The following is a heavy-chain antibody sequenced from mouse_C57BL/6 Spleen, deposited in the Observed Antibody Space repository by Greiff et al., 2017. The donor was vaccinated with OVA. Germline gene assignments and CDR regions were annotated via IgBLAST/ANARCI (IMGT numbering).Heavy chain of an antibody. CDR2: IDPEDGET. Sequence: VQLKQSGAELVKPGASVKLSCTASGFHITDYYMHWVKQRTEQGLEWIGRIDPEDGETKYAPTFPGQATITADPSSNTAYLQLSSLTSEDTAVYYCASRHWDFDDWGQGTTLTVSS. J-gene: IGHJ2*01. V-gene: IGHV14-2*01. CDR1: GFHITDYY. CDR3: ASRHWDFDD.